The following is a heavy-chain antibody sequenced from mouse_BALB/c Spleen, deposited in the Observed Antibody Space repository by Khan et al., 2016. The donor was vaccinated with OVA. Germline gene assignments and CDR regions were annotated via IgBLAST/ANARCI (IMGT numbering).Heavy chain of an antibody. J-gene: IGHJ4*01. CDR3: ARAYYGNYREAVAY. CDR1: GFTLTGYG. V-gene: IGHV2-6-7*01. CDR2: IWGGGST. Sequence: VELVESGPGLVAPSQSLSITCTASGFTLTGYGVNWVRQPPGKGLEWMGMIWGGGSTTYNSGIKSRLSISKANSKSQVFLKMNSLQTDDTASYYCARAYYGNYREAVAYWGQGALVTVSA. D-gene: IGHD2-10*01.